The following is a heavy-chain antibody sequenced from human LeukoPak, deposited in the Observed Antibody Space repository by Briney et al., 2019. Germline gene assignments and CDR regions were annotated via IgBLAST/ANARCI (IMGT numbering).Heavy chain of an antibody. D-gene: IGHD3-22*01. Sequence: GGSLRLSCAASGFTFSSYGMHWVRQAPGKGLEWVSLISGGGPSTYYTDSVKGRFTISRDNSKNTLYLQMDSLSAEDTAVYYCAKKGYYDGSGYYMYYFDHWGQGTLVTVSS. CDR3: AKKGYYDGSGYYMYYFDH. J-gene: IGHJ4*02. CDR2: ISGGGPST. CDR1: GFTFSSYG. V-gene: IGHV3-NL1*01.